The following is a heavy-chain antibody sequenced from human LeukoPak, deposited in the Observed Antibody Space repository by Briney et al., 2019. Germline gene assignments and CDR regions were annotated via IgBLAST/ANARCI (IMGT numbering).Heavy chain of an antibody. V-gene: IGHV3-30*02. CDR3: ARGATAGRFSLRPSGAYYMDV. D-gene: IGHD6-13*01. J-gene: IGHJ6*03. CDR1: GFTFSSYG. Sequence: GGSLRLSCAASGFTFSSYGMHWVRQAPGKGLEWVAFIRYDGSNKYYADSVKGRFTISRDNSKNTLYLQMNSLRAEDTAVYYCARGATAGRFSLRPSGAYYMDVWGKGTTVTVSS. CDR2: IRYDGSNK.